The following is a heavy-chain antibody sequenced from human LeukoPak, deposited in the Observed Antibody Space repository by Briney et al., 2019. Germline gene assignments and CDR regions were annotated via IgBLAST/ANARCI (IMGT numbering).Heavy chain of an antibody. CDR3: ASDLRSVLW. J-gene: IGHJ6*04. D-gene: IGHD3-10*01. V-gene: IGHV3-48*01. Sequence: PGGSLRLSCAAPGFIFSNYGMNWVRQAPGKGLEWVSYISSSSTTIYYADSVKGRFTISRDSAKNSLFLQMNSLRAEDTAVYYCASDLRSVLWWGKGTTVIVSS. CDR2: ISSSSTTI. CDR1: GFIFSNYG.